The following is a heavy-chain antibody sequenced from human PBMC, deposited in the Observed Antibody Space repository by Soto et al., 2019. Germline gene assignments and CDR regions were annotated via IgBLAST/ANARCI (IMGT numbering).Heavy chain of an antibody. CDR1: GGSISSSSYY. J-gene: IGHJ4*02. Sequence: QLQLQESGPGLVKPSETLSLTCTVSGGSISSSSYYWGWIRQPPGKGLEWIGSMYYSGSTYYNTSLKSRVTISVDTSKNQFSLKLSSVTAADTAVYYCARGPGSPYYFDYWGQGTLVTVSS. CDR3: ARGPGSPYYFDY. CDR2: MYYSGST. D-gene: IGHD2-15*01. V-gene: IGHV4-39*01.